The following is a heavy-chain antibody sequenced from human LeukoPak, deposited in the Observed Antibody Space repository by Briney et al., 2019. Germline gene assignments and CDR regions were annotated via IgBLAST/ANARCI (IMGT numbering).Heavy chain of an antibody. CDR1: GFTFSSAW. CDR2: IRSKSDGGTA. CDR3: TDSSSLS. V-gene: IGHV3-15*01. J-gene: IGHJ4*02. D-gene: IGHD6-19*01. Sequence: GSLRLSCAASGFTFSSAWMSWVRQAPGKGLEWVGRIRSKSDGGTAEYAAPVKDRFTMSRDDSKNTLYLQMNSPKSDDTAVYYCTDSSSLSWGQGTLVTVSS.